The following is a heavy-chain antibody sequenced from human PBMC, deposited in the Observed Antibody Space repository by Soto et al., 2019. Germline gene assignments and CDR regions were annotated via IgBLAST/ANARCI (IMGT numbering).Heavy chain of an antibody. V-gene: IGHV4-39*01. Sequence: QLQLQESGPGLVKPSENLSLTCTVSGGSISSSSYYWGWIRQPPGKGLEWIGRIYYSGSTYYNPSLKSRVTTSVDTSKNQCSLKLSSVTAADAAVYYCASSEFHWGQGTLVTVSS. CDR2: IYYSGST. J-gene: IGHJ4*02. D-gene: IGHD2-21*01. CDR1: GGSISSSSYY. CDR3: ASSEFH.